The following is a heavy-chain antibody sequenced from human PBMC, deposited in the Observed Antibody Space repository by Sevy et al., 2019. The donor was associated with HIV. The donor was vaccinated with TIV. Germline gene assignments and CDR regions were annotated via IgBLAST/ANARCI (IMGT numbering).Heavy chain of an antibody. CDR2: ISGRGGST. D-gene: IGHD2-15*01. CDR3: AKAPPGHCSSGSCLRAYYYYGMDV. CDR1: GLTLSSHA. V-gene: IGHV3-23*01. J-gene: IGHJ6*02. Sequence: GGSLRLSCADSGLTLSSHAMNWVRQAPGKGLEWVSAISGRGGSTYYADSVEGRFTISRDNSKNTLYLQMNSLRAEDTAVYYSAKAPPGHCSSGSCLRAYYYYGMDVWGQGTTVTVSS.